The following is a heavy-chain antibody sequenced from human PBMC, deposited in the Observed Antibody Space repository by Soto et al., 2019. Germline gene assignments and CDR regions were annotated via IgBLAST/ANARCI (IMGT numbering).Heavy chain of an antibody. Sequence: PGGSLRLSCAASGFTFSSSDMHWVRQATGKGLEWVSGIGSAGDPYYAGSVKGRFTISRENAKNSLYLQMNSLRAGDTAVYYCARWNWQPLAFDYWRQGTLVTVSS. CDR2: IGSAGDP. D-gene: IGHD6-13*01. J-gene: IGHJ4*02. V-gene: IGHV3-13*05. CDR1: GFTFSSSD. CDR3: ARWNWQPLAFDY.